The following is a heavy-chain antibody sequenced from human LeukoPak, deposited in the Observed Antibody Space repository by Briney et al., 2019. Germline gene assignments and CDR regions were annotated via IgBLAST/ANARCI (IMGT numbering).Heavy chain of an antibody. CDR1: GFTFSSYA. CDR3: ARDGDAYNFDF. D-gene: IGHD5-24*01. CDR2: ISYDGSNK. J-gene: IGHJ4*02. V-gene: IGHV3-30-3*01. Sequence: GGSLRLSCAASGFTFSSYAMHWVRQAPGKGLEWVAVISYDGSNKYYADSVKGRFTISRDNVKNTLYLQMNSLRADDTAVYYCARDGDAYNFDFWGQGALVTVSS.